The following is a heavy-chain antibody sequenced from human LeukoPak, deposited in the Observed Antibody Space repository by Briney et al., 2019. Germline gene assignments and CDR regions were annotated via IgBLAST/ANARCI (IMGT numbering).Heavy chain of an antibody. Sequence: GGSLRLSCAASGFTFSSYGMHWVRQAPGKGLEWVAVIWYDGSNKYYADSVKGRFTISRDNFKNTLYLQMNSLRAEDTAVYYCARGGRYGDLDYWGQGTLVTVSS. V-gene: IGHV3-33*01. J-gene: IGHJ4*02. CDR2: IWYDGSNK. D-gene: IGHD4-17*01. CDR1: GFTFSSYG. CDR3: ARGGRYGDLDY.